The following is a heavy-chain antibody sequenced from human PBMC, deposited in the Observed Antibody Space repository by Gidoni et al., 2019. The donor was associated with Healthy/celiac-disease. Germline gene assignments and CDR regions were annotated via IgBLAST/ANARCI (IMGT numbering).Heavy chain of an antibody. CDR1: GGSISSYY. V-gene: IGHV4-59*01. CDR3: ARLLHWWFDP. Sequence: QVQLQESGPGLVKPSETLSLTCTVSGGSISSYYWSWIRQPPGKGLEWIGYIYYSGSTNYNPALKSRVTISVDTSKNQFSLKLSSVTAADTAVYYCARLLHWWFDPWGQGTLVTVSS. CDR2: IYYSGST. J-gene: IGHJ5*02. D-gene: IGHD3-22*01.